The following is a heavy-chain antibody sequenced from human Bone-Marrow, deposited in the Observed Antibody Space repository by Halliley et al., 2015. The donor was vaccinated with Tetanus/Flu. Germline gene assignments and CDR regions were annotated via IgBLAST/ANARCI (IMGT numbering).Heavy chain of an antibody. V-gene: IGHV3-7*03. D-gene: IGHD4-4*01. CDR1: GFSFSDYW. Sequence: SLRLSCAASGFSFSDYWLSWVRQAPGKGLEWVAYINHDSTEKYYVESLRVRLTISRDNAKNSLFLQMGSLRADDTAVYYCARVASGDDYNLDSWGQGTPVSVSS. CDR2: INHDSTEK. J-gene: IGHJ4*02. CDR3: ARVASGDDYNLDS.